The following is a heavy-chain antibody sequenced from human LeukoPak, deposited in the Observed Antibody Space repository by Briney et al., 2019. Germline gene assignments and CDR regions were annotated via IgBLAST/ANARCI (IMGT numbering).Heavy chain of an antibody. J-gene: IGHJ3*02. CDR3: ARGPLGVGATGDNFGDI. D-gene: IGHD1-26*01. CDR1: GYTFTSYG. CDR2: MNPNSGNT. Sequence: ASVTVSCKASGYTFTSYGISWVRQAPGQGLEWMGWMNPNSGNTGYAQKFQGRVTMTRNTSISTAYMELSSLRSEDTAVYYCARGPLGVGATGDNFGDIWGQGTMVTVSS. V-gene: IGHV1-8*02.